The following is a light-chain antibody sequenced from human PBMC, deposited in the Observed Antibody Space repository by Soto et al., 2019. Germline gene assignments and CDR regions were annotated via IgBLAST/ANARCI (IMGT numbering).Light chain of an antibody. J-gene: IGKJ3*01. V-gene: IGKV1-5*01. Sequence: DIQMTQSPYTLSASVGDRVTITCRASQSISRSVAWYQQKPGKAPNLLIYDASSLESGVPSRFSGSGFGTEFTLTLSSLQPDDFATYYCQQYNSYLLTFGPGTTVDIK. CDR1: QSISRS. CDR3: QQYNSYLLT. CDR2: DAS.